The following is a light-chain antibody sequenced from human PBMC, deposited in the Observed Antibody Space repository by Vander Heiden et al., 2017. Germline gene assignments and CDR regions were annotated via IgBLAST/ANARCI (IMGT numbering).Light chain of an antibody. J-gene: IGKJ1*01. Sequence: DVQMTQSPSSLFASVGDRVTITCRASQTISNFLHWYHQKPGKAPQLLIFLASSLQSGVPSRFRGSGSGTEFTLISTLQPEDFATYYCHQSYTRPPTFGQGTKVEMK. CDR1: QTISNF. CDR2: LAS. CDR3: HQSYTRPPT. V-gene: IGKV1-39*01.